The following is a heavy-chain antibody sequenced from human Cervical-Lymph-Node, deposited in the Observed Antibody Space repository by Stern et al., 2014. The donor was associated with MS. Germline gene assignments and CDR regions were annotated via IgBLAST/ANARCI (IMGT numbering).Heavy chain of an antibody. J-gene: IGHJ4*02. CDR3: ARQRYFDY. CDR2: IFPGGSDI. Sequence: EVQLEESGPEVKRPGESLKISCQASGYTFTSYWIGWVRQMPGKGLEWIAFIFPGGSDIRNSPSFQGQVTISADRSSSTAYLQWNNLKASDTAIYYCARQRYFDYWGQGTLVTVSS. V-gene: IGHV5-51*01. CDR1: GYTFTSYW.